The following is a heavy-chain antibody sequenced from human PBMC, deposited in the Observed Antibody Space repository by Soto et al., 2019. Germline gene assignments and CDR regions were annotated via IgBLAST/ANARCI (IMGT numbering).Heavy chain of an antibody. Sequence: QVQLVQSGAEVKKPGASVKVSCKTSGYTFTTYGISWVRQAPGQGLEWMGWISPYNGNTKYAQKLQGRVTMTADTSTSTAYVDLRSLKSDATAVDYCTRGWCGEFVDYFDYWGQGTLVTVSS. CDR1: GYTFTTYG. CDR2: ISPYNGNT. D-gene: IGHD3-10*01. J-gene: IGHJ4*02. V-gene: IGHV1-18*01. CDR3: TRGWCGEFVDYFDY.